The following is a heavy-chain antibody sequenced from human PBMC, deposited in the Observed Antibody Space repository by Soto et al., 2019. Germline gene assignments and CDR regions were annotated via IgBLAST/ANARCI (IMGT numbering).Heavy chain of an antibody. CDR1: GYTFTGYY. J-gene: IGHJ4*02. CDR2: INPNSGGT. V-gene: IGHV1-2*02. D-gene: IGHD3-9*01. Sequence: ASVKVSCKASGYTFTGYYMHWVRQAPGQGLEWMGWINPNSGGTNYAQKFQGRVTMTRDTSISTAYMELSRLRSDDTAVYYCARVPRYDILTGSYFDYWGQGTLVTVSS. CDR3: ARVPRYDILTGSYFDY.